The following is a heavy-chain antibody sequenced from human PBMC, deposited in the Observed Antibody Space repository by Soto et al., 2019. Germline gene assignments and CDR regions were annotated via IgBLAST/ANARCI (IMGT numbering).Heavy chain of an antibody. CDR1: GFTFSSYS. CDR2: ISGSGGST. V-gene: IGHV3-23*01. D-gene: IGHD2-21*02. J-gene: IGHJ4*02. CDR3: AKPGVVTAPFDY. Sequence: GSLKLPCAASGFTFSSYSINWVRQAPGKGLEWVSAISGSGGSTYYADSVKGRFTISRDNSKNTLYLQMNSLRAEDTAVYYCAKPGVVTAPFDYWGQGTLVTVSS.